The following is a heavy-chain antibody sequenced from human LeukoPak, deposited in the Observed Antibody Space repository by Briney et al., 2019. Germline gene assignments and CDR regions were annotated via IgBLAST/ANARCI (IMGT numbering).Heavy chain of an antibody. J-gene: IGHJ6*03. CDR2: IYSGGST. V-gene: IGHV3-53*01. Sequence: PGGSLRLSCAASGFTVSSNYMSWVRQAPGKGLEWVSVIYSGGSTYYADSVKGRFTISRDNSKNTLYLQMNSLRAEDTAVYYCARSITIFGVVTPYDYYYMDVWGKGTTVTVSS. D-gene: IGHD3-3*01. CDR1: GFTVSSNY. CDR3: ARSITIFGVVTPYDYYYMDV.